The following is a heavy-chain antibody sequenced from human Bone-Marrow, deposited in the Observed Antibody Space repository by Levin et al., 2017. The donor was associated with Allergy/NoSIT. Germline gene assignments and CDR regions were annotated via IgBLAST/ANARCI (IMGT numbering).Heavy chain of an antibody. CDR1: GFTFSSYA. V-gene: IGHV3-30-3*01. CDR3: ARDQVAAAGTAVAGCFDY. J-gene: IGHJ4*02. Sequence: PGGSLRLSCAASGFTFSSYAMHWVRQAPGKGLEWVAVISYDGSNKYYADSVKGRFTISRDNSKNTLYLQMNSLRAEDTAVYYCARDQVAAAGTAVAGCFDYWGQGTLVTVSS. D-gene: IGHD6-13*01. CDR2: ISYDGSNK.